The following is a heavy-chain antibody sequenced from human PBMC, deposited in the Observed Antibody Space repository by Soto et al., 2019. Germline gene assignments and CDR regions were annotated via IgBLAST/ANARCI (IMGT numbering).Heavy chain of an antibody. D-gene: IGHD3-22*01. Sequence: QVQLVQSGAEVKKPGSSVKVSCKASGGTFSSYATSWVRQAPGQGLEWMGGIIPIFGTANYAQKFQGRVTITRDTSASTAYMELSSLRSEDTAVYYCARDDSSGYYIDYWGQGTLVTVSS. J-gene: IGHJ4*02. V-gene: IGHV1-69*06. CDR1: GGTFSSYA. CDR2: IIPIFGTA. CDR3: ARDDSSGYYIDY.